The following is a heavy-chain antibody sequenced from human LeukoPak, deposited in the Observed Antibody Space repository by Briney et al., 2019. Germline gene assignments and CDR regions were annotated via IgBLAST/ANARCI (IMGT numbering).Heavy chain of an antibody. J-gene: IGHJ4*02. CDR3: ARLSTSGYYSFDY. D-gene: IGHD3-22*01. CDR2: IYPGDSDT. CDR1: GYSFTSQW. Sequence: GESLKISCKGSGYSFTSQWIGWVRQMPGKGLEWMGIIYPGDSDTRYSPSFQGQVTISADKSISTAYLQWSSLEASDTAIYYCARLSTSGYYSFDYWGQGTLVTVSS. V-gene: IGHV5-51*01.